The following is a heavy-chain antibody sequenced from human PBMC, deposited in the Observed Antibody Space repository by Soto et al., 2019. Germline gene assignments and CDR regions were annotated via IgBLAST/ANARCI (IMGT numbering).Heavy chain of an antibody. Sequence: QVQLVQSGGEVKKPGASVKVSCKASGYTFTNYGISWVRQAPGQGLEWMGWINVYNGNTKYAQKVQGRVTMTTDTSTSTAYMVLRSLRSDDTAVYYCARGVGSGSYYNQYNWFDPGGQGTLVTVSS. CDR3: ARGVGSGSYYNQYNWFDP. CDR1: GYTFTNYG. CDR2: INVYNGNT. J-gene: IGHJ5*02. D-gene: IGHD3-10*01. V-gene: IGHV1-18*01.